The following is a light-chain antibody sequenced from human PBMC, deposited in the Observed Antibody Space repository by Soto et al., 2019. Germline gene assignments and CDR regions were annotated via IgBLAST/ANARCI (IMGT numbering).Light chain of an antibody. J-gene: IGKJ1*01. CDR1: QSVSSNY. Sequence: EIVLTQSPCTLSLSPGERATLSCRASQSVSSNYLAWYQQKPGQAPRLLIYGASSRATGIPDRFSGSGSGTDLTLTISRLEPEDSAVYYCQQYGSSPVSWTFGQGNKV. CDR2: GAS. V-gene: IGKV3-20*01. CDR3: QQYGSSPVSWT.